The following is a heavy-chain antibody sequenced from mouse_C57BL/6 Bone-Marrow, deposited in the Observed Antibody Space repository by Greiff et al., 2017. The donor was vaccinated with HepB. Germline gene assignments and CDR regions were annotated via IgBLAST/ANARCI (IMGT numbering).Heavy chain of an antibody. D-gene: IGHD1-1*01. CDR2: ISSGSSTI. V-gene: IGHV5-17*01. CDR3: ARAITTVVEYFDV. J-gene: IGHJ1*03. Sequence: VQLKESGGGLVKPGGSLKLSCAASGFTFSDYGMHWVRQAPEKGLEWVAYISSGSSTIYYADTVKGRFTISRDNAKNTLFLQMTSLRSEDTAMYYCARAITTVVEYFDVWGTGTTVTVSS. CDR1: GFTFSDYG.